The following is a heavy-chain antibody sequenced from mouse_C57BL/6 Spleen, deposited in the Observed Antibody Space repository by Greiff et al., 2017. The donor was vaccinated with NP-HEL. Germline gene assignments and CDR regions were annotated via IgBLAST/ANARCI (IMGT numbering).Heavy chain of an antibody. CDR2: INPSNGGT. CDR1: GYTFTSYW. V-gene: IGHV1-53*01. CDR3: ARRRGYYSNYDYAMDY. J-gene: IGHJ4*01. D-gene: IGHD2-5*01. Sequence: QVQLHQPGTELVKPGASVKLSCKASGYTFTSYWMHWVKQRPGQGLEWIGNINPSNGGTNYNEKFKSKATLTVDKSSSTAYMQLSSLTSEDSAVYYCARRRGYYSNYDYAMDYWGQGTSVTVSS.